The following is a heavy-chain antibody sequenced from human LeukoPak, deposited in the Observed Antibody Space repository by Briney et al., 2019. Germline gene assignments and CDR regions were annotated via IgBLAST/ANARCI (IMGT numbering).Heavy chain of an antibody. D-gene: IGHD6-6*01. J-gene: IGHJ4*02. V-gene: IGHV4-59*01. CDR3: ARGGPYSSSDY. Sequence: SETLSLTFTVSGGSISSYYWSWIRQPPGKGLEWIGYIYYSGSTNYNPSLRSRVTISVDTSKNQFSLKLSSVTAADTAVYYCARGGPYSSSDYWGQGTLVTVSS. CDR2: IYYSGST. CDR1: GGSISSYY.